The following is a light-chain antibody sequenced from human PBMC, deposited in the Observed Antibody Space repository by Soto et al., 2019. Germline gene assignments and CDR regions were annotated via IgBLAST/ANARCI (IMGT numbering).Light chain of an antibody. J-gene: IGLJ1*01. CDR1: SSDVGGHDN. Sequence: QSALTQPASVSGSPGQSITISCTGTSSDVGGHDNVSWYQQHPGKVPKLLIYDVSNRPSGVSNRFSGSKSGNTASLTISGLQADDEADYYCSSFTNSYHYVFGTGTQLTVL. V-gene: IGLV2-14*01. CDR3: SSFTNSYHYV. CDR2: DVS.